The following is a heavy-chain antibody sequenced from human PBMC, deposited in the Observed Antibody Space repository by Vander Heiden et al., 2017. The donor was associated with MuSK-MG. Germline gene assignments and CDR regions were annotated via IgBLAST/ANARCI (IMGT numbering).Heavy chain of an antibody. CDR2: INHSGST. V-gene: IGHV4-34*01. CDR3: ARGAPPSFGQQLDRYYFDY. D-gene: IGHD6-13*01. CDR1: GGSFSGYY. Sequence: QVQLQQWVAGLLKPSETLSLTCAIHGGSFSGYYWSWIRQPPGKGLEWIGEINHSGSTNYNPSLKRRVTISVDTSKNQFSLKLISVTAADTAVYYCARGAPPSFGQQLDRYYFDYWGQGTLVTVSS. J-gene: IGHJ4*02.